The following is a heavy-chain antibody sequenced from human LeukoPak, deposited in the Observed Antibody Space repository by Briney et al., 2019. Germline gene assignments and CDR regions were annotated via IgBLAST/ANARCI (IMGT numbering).Heavy chain of an antibody. Sequence: ASVKVSCKASGYTFTSYDINWVRQAPGQGLEWMGWISAYNGNTNYAQKLQGRVTMTTDTSTSTAYMELRSLRSDDTAVYYCARDRYYYDSSGYLGPDYWGQGTLVTVSS. D-gene: IGHD3-22*01. CDR1: GYTFTSYD. J-gene: IGHJ4*02. CDR3: ARDRYYYDSSGYLGPDY. V-gene: IGHV1-18*01. CDR2: ISAYNGNT.